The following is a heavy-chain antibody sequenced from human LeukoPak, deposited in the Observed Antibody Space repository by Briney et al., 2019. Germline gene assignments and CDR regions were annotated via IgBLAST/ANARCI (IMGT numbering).Heavy chain of an antibody. J-gene: IGHJ4*02. V-gene: IGHV3-48*04. D-gene: IGHD4-23*01. Sequence: PGGSLRLSCAASGFTSSSYSMNWVRQAPGKGLEWVSYISSSSSTIYYADSVKGRFTISRDNAKNSLYLQMNSLRAEDTAVYYCAREVAPGGKRGYYFDYWGQGTLVTVSS. CDR2: ISSSSSTI. CDR3: AREVAPGGKRGYYFDY. CDR1: GFTSSSYS.